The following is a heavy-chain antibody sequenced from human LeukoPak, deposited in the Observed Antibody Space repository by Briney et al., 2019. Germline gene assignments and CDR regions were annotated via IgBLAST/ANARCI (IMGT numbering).Heavy chain of an antibody. CDR2: IYYSGST. D-gene: IGHD3-3*01. Sequence: RASETLSLTCTVSGGSISSSSYSWGWIRQPPGKGLEWIGSIYYSGSTYYNPSLKSRVTISVDTSKNQFSLKLSSVTAADTAVYYCARSGFWSGYYGSQEPYYFDYWGQRTLVTVSS. CDR3: ARSGFWSGYYGSQEPYYFDY. V-gene: IGHV4-39*01. CDR1: GGSISSSSYS. J-gene: IGHJ4*02.